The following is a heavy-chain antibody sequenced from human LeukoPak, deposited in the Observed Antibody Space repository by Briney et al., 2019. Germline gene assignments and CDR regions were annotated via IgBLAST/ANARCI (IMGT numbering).Heavy chain of an antibody. Sequence: SGGSLRLSCAASGFTFNYAWMSWVRQPPGKGLEWIGQIYISGSTNYNPSLDSRVTMSLDKSRNQLSLRLKSMTAADTAVYYCTRHGSYSHGFWGQGALVTVAS. V-gene: IGHV4-4*02. D-gene: IGHD3-10*01. CDR1: GFTFNYAW. CDR2: IYISGST. CDR3: TRHGSYSHGF. J-gene: IGHJ4*02.